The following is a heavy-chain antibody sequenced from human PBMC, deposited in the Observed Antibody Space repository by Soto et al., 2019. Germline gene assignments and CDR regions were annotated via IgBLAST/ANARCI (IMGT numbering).Heavy chain of an antibody. D-gene: IGHD2-8*01. Sequence: EVHMLESGGGLVQPGGSLRLSCAASGFMFSAYAMHWVRQAPGQGLEWVSSMSGTSDDRYYADSVKGRFTVSRDSSTDTLYLQLNSLRAEDTALYFCAREDGVSPFGYLGQGTLVIVSS. CDR3: AREDGVSPFGY. V-gene: IGHV3-23*01. J-gene: IGHJ4*02. CDR2: MSGTSDDR. CDR1: GFMFSAYA.